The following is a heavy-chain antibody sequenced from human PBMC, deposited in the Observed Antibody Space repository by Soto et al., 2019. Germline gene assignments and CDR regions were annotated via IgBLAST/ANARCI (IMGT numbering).Heavy chain of an antibody. Sequence: GGSQRLSCAASEFTFSTYSMNWVRQTQGKGPEWVSYISSGTSTIYYADSVKGRFTISRDNAKNSLDLQMNSLRDEDTAVYYCARGSATGISLFDYWGQGALVTVSS. D-gene: IGHD6-13*01. CDR2: ISSGTSTI. CDR1: EFTFSTYS. J-gene: IGHJ4*02. V-gene: IGHV3-48*02. CDR3: ARGSATGISLFDY.